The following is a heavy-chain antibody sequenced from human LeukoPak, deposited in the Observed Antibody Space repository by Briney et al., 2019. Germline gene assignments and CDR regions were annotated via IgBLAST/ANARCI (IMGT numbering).Heavy chain of an antibody. V-gene: IGHV4-59*01. Sequence: SETLSLTCTVSGGSISSYYWSWIRQPPGKGLEWIGFIYYSGSTNYNPSLKSRVTISVDTSKNQFSLKLSSVTAADTAVYYCAGDRGTDAFDIWGQGTMVTVSS. J-gene: IGHJ3*02. CDR3: AGDRGTDAFDI. CDR2: IYYSGST. CDR1: GGSISSYY. D-gene: IGHD3-16*01.